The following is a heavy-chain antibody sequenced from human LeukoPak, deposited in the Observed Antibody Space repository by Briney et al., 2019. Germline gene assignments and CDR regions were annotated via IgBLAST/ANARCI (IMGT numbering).Heavy chain of an antibody. CDR2: IYYSGST. V-gene: IGHV4-30-4*01. Sequence: SETLSLTCTVSGGSISSGDYYWSWIRQPPGKGLEGIGYIYYSGSTYYNPSLKSRVTISVDTSKNQFSLKLSSVTAADTAVYYCARALGYCSSISCPLDYWGQGTLVTVSS. CDR3: ARALGYCSSISCPLDY. D-gene: IGHD2-2*01. J-gene: IGHJ4*02. CDR1: GGSISSGDYY.